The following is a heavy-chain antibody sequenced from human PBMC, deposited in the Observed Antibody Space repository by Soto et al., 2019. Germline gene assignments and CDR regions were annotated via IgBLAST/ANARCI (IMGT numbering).Heavy chain of an antibody. CDR1: GYTFTSYG. Sequence: QVQLVQSGAEVKKPGASVKVSCKASGYTFTSYGISWVRQAPGQGLEWMGWISAYNGNTNYAQKLQGRVTMTTDTSPGTGYMEVRSLGSDGTAVDYCARDSEGEYSSSPNFDYWGQGTLVTVSS. V-gene: IGHV1-18*01. D-gene: IGHD6-6*01. CDR2: ISAYNGNT. J-gene: IGHJ4*02. CDR3: ARDSEGEYSSSPNFDY.